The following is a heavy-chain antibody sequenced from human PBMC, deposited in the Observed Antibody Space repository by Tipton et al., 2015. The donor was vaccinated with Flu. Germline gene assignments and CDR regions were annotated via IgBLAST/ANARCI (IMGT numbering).Heavy chain of an antibody. D-gene: IGHD1-1*01. V-gene: IGHV3-7*03. Sequence: SLRLSCAASGFPFSNFWMHWVRQAPGKGLEWVAHINQDGSEKNYVDSVKGRLTISRDNAKNSLYLQMNSLRAEDTALYYCAKDIGTTGTTWFDPWGQGTLVAVSS. CDR3: AKDIGTTGTTWFDP. CDR2: INQDGSEK. CDR1: GFPFSNFW. J-gene: IGHJ5*02.